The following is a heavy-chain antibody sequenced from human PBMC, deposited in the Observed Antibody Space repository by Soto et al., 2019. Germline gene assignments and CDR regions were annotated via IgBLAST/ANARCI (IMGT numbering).Heavy chain of an antibody. J-gene: IGHJ4*02. CDR3: ARDRESGIAAAGIDY. Sequence: SVKVSCKASGGTFSSYTISWVRQAPGQGLEWMGRIIPILGIANYAQKFQGRVTITADKSTSTAYMELSSLRSEDTAVYYCARDRESGIAAAGIDYWGQGTLVTVSS. CDR2: IIPILGIA. V-gene: IGHV1-69*04. D-gene: IGHD6-13*01. CDR1: GGTFSSYT.